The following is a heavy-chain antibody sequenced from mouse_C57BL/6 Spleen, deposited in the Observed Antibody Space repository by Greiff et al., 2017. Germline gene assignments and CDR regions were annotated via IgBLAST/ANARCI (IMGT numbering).Heavy chain of an antibody. J-gene: IGHJ4*01. CDR1: GFTFSDYG. D-gene: IGHD1-2*01. V-gene: IGHV5-17*01. CDR2: ISSGSSTI. CDR3: ARPYGLYAMDY. Sequence: EVHLVESGGGLVKPGGSLKLSCAASGFTFSDYGMHWVRQAPEKGLEWVAYISSGSSTIYYADTVKGRFTISRDNAKNTLFLQMTSLRSEDTAMYYCARPYGLYAMDYWGQGTSVTVSS.